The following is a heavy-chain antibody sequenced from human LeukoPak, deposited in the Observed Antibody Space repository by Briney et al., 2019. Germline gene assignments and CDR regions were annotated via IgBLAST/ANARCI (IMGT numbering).Heavy chain of an antibody. D-gene: IGHD3-10*01. J-gene: IGHJ4*02. CDR1: VYSFTSYC. Sequence: GESLRISCKGSVYSFTSYCIGWVRQMPGKGLEWMGIIYPGDSDPRYSPSFQGQVTMSADKSISTAYLQWSSLKASDTAMYYCARTLYGSGSYSFDYWGQGTLVTVSS. V-gene: IGHV5-51*01. CDR2: IYPGDSDP. CDR3: ARTLYGSGSYSFDY.